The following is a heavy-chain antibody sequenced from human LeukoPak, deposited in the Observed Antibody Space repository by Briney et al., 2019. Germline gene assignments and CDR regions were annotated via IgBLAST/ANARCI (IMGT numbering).Heavy chain of an antibody. CDR1: GYTFTSYG. CDR3: ARTRQLPRSEIDY. J-gene: IGHJ4*02. CDR2: ISAYNGNT. V-gene: IGHV1-18*01. Sequence: ASVKVSCKASGYTFTSYGISWVRQAPGQGLEWMGWISAYNGNTNYAQKLQGRVTMTADTSTSTAHMELRSLRSDDTAVYYCARTRQLPRSEIDYWGQGTLVTVSS. D-gene: IGHD1-1*01.